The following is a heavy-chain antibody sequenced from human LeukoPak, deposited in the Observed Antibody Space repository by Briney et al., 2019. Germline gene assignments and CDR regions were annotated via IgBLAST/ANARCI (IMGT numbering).Heavy chain of an antibody. Sequence: SETLSLTCSVSGGSINTYYWSWIRQTPGKGLEWIGFIYYTESTNYNPSLKSRVTMSVDTSKSQFSLKLTSVTAADTALYYCARGANRLDSWGRGTLVTVSS. CDR2: IYYTEST. J-gene: IGHJ4*02. D-gene: IGHD1-14*01. CDR3: ARGANRLDS. CDR1: GGSINTYY. V-gene: IGHV4-59*12.